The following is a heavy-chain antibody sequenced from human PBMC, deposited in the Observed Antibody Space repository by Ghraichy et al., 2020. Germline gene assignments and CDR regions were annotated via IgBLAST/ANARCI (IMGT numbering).Heavy chain of an antibody. CDR2: ISGSGGST. CDR3: AKADHCSGGSCYVPTDY. V-gene: IGHV3-23*01. Sequence: LSLTCAASGFTFSSYAMSWVRQAPGKGLEWVSAISGSGGSTYYADSVKGRFTISRDNSKNTLYLQMNSLRAEDTAVYYCAKADHCSGGSCYVPTDYWGQGTLVTVSS. CDR1: GFTFSSYA. D-gene: IGHD2-15*01. J-gene: IGHJ4*02.